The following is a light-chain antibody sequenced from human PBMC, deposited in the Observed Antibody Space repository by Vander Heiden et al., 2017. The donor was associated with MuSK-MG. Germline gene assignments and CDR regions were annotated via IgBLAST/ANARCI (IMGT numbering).Light chain of an antibody. Sequence: SGLTPVPAVSAALAQTVTFTCPSGALNRYNAYWYQQRPGKAHLLVMYGKNTRPSGIPDRFSGSSSRNTVSLTITGAQADDEAYYYCQSRGDNHLLFGGGTKLTVL. V-gene: IGLV3-19*01. J-gene: IGLJ2*01. CDR2: GKN. CDR1: ALNRYN. CDR3: QSRGDNHLL.